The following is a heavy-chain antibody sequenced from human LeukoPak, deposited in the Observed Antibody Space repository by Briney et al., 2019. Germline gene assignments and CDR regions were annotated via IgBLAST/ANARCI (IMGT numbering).Heavy chain of an antibody. J-gene: IGHJ3*02. CDR1: GSTFTAYY. D-gene: IGHD1-26*01. CDR2: INPNSGGT. Sequence: ASVKVSCKASGSTFTAYYIHWVRQAPGQGLELMGWINPNSGGTNYTQKFQGRVTLTRDTSISAAYMELRSLKSDDTAVYYCARVGGGSYYVGAFDIWGQGTMVTVSS. CDR3: ARVGGGSYYVGAFDI. V-gene: IGHV1-2*02.